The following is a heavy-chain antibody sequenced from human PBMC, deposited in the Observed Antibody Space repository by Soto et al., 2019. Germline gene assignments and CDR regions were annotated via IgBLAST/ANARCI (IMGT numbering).Heavy chain of an antibody. CDR1: GGSFSGYY. CDR2: INHSGST. Sequence: PSETLSLTCAVYGGSFSGYYWSWIRQPPGKGLEWIGEINHSGSTNYNPSLKSRVTISVDTSKNQFSLKLSSVTAADTAVYYCARAKVMYYYDSSGYANFDYWGQGTLVTVSS. D-gene: IGHD3-22*01. CDR3: ARAKVMYYYDSSGYANFDY. J-gene: IGHJ4*02. V-gene: IGHV4-34*01.